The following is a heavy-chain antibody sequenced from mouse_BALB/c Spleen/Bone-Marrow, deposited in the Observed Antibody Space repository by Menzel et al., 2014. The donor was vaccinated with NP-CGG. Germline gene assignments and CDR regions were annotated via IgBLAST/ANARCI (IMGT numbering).Heavy chain of an antibody. V-gene: IGHV1-9*01. CDR3: ARYYRYDY. CDR1: GYTSSSYW. CDR2: ILPGSGSP. Sequence: LLESGAELMKPGASVKISSKATGYTSSSYWIEWVKQRPGHRLEWIGEILPGSGSPKYHEMFNDKATFNTDTSSNTAILQLSSLTSEASAVYYCARYYRYDYWGQGTTLTVSS. D-gene: IGHD2-14*01. J-gene: IGHJ2*01.